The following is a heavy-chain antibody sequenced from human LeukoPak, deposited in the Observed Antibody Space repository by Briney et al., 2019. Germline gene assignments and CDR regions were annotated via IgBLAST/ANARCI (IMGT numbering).Heavy chain of an antibody. V-gene: IGHV3-21*01. J-gene: IGHJ4*02. CDR2: ISSSSSYI. D-gene: IGHD4-17*01. CDR3: ANYEYGDYFFDY. Sequence: GGSLRLSCAASGFTFSSYSMNWVRQAPGKGLEWVSSISSSSSYIYYADSVKGRFTISRDNAKNSLYLQMNSLRAEDTAVYYCANYEYGDYFFDYWGQGTLVTVSS. CDR1: GFTFSSYS.